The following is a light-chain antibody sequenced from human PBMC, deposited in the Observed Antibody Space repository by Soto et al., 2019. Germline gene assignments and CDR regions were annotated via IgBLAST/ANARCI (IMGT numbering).Light chain of an antibody. CDR3: QQYGCSPPYT. Sequence: EIVLTQSPGTLSLSPGERATLSCRASQSVSSSYLAWYQQKPGQAPRLLIYGASSRPTGIPDRFSGSGSGTHFTLTISRLEPDDFAVYYCQQYGCSPPYTFGQGTKLEIK. J-gene: IGKJ2*01. V-gene: IGKV3-20*01. CDR2: GAS. CDR1: QSVSSSY.